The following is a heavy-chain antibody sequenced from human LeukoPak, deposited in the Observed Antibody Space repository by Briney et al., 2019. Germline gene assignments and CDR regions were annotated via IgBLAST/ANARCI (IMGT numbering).Heavy chain of an antibody. CDR3: ARDDRGLFDY. J-gene: IGHJ4*02. V-gene: IGHV4-34*01. D-gene: IGHD1-1*01. CDR2: INHGGST. CDR1: GGSFSGYY. Sequence: SETLSLTCAVYGGSFSGYYWSWIRQPPGKGLEWIGEINHGGSTNYNPSLKSRVTISVDTSKNQFSLKLSSVTAADTAVYYCARDDRGLFDYWGQGTLVTVSS.